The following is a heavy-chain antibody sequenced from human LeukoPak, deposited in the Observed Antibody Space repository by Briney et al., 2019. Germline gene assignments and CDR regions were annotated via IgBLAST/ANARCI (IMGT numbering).Heavy chain of an antibody. CDR1: GYTFTGYY. J-gene: IGHJ4*02. CDR2: INPNSGGT. Sequence: ASVKVSCKASGYTFTGYYMHWVRQAPGQGLEWMGWINPNSGGTNYAQKFQGRVTMTRDTSISTAYMELSRLRSDDTAVYYCARSPGSLLNPPDYWGQGTLVTVSS. V-gene: IGHV1-2*02. CDR3: ARSPGSLLNPPDY.